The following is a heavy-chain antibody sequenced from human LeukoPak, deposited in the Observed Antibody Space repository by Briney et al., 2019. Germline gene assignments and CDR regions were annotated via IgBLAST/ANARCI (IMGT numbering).Heavy chain of an antibody. Sequence: GSLRLSCAASGFTFSSYSMNWVRQAPGKGLEWVSYISSRSSTIYYADSVKGRFTISRDNAKNSLYLQMNSLRAEDTAVYYCAVCSGGSCYSPHFQHWGQGTLVTVSS. CDR3: AVCSGGSCYSPHFQH. V-gene: IGHV3-48*01. J-gene: IGHJ1*01. D-gene: IGHD2-15*01. CDR1: GFTFSSYS. CDR2: ISSRSSTI.